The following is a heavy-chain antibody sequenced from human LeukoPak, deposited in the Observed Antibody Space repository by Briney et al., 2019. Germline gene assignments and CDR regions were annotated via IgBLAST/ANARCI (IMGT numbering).Heavy chain of an antibody. CDR2: INHSGST. D-gene: IGHD6-13*01. CDR3: ARAGAAAGTDFDY. J-gene: IGHJ4*02. V-gene: IGHV4-34*01. CDR1: GGSFSGYY. Sequence: SETLSLTCAVYGGSFSGYYWSWIRQPPGKGLEWIGEINHSGSTNYNPSLKSRVTISVDTSKNQFSLKLSSVTAADTAVYYCARAGAAAGTDFDYWGQGTLVTVPS.